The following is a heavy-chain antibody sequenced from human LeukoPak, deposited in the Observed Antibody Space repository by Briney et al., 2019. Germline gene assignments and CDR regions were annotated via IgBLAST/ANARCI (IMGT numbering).Heavy chain of an antibody. CDR3: PRGRYSGFDL. V-gene: IGHV6-1*01. D-gene: IGHD2-15*01. CDR1: GDSVSTNSVA. CDR2: TYYRSKWKN. J-gene: IGHJ3*01. Sequence: SQTLSLTCAISGDSVSTNSVAWNWIRQSPSRGLEWLGRTYYRSKWKNDYAVSVKSRITINPDTSKNRFSLQLNSVTPDDTALYYCPRGRYSGFDLWGQGTMVTVSS.